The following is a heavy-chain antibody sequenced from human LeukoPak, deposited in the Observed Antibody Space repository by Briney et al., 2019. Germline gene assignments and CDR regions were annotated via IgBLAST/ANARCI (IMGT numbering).Heavy chain of an antibody. CDR3: ARVAARPDYYYYIDV. CDR2: IYYSGST. Sequence: SETLSLTCTISGGSISSYYWSWIRQPPGKGLEWIGYIYYSGSTNYNPSLKSRVTISVDTSKNQFSLKLSSVTAADTAVYYCARVAARPDYYYYIDVWGKGTTVTVSS. J-gene: IGHJ6*03. V-gene: IGHV4-59*01. CDR1: GGSISSYY. D-gene: IGHD6-6*01.